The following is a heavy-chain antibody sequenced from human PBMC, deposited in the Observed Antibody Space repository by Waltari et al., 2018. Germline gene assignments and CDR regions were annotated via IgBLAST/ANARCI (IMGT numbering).Heavy chain of an antibody. V-gene: IGHV3-9*01. J-gene: IGHJ4*02. CDR1: GFTFDDYA. D-gene: IGHD4-4*01. CDR3: AKVNSNRPKYYFDY. CDR2: ISWNSGSI. Sequence: EVQLVESGGGLVQPGRSLRLSCAASGFTFDDYAMHWVRQAPGKGLEWVSGISWNSGSIGYADSVKGRFTISRDNAKNSLYLQMNSLRAEDTALYYCAKVNSNRPKYYFDYWGQGTLVTVSS.